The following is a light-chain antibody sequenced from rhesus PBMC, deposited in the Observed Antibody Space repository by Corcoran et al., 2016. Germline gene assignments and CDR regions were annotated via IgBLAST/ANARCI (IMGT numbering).Light chain of an antibody. CDR3: QQASSFPWT. Sequence: DIQMTQSPSSVSASVGIRVTFTCRSSQGIRSYLAWYQQKPGKVPKLLIYSAPTLQSGVPSRLRGSGSWTEFSLTISSLQPEDFASSYGQQASSFPWTFGQGTEVE. CDR2: SAP. CDR1: QGIRSY. J-gene: IGKJ1*01. V-gene: IGKV1-25*02.